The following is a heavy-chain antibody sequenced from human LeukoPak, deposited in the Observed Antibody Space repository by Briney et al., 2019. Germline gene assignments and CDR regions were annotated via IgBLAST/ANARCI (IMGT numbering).Heavy chain of an antibody. CDR3: ARVGTFAFDI. D-gene: IGHD1-14*01. V-gene: IGHV4-59*01. J-gene: IGHJ3*02. CDR2: VYYSGNT. Sequence: PSETLSLTCTVSGGSISTYYWSWIPQPPGKRLEWIGYVYYSGNTNYNPSLQSRVTISVDTSKNQFSLNLNSVTAADTALYYCARVGTFAFDIWGQGTMVTVSS. CDR1: GGSISTYY.